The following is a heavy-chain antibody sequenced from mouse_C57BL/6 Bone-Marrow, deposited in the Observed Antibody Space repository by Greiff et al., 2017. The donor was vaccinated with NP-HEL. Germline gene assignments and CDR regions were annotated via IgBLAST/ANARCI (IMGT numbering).Heavy chain of an antibody. J-gene: IGHJ4*01. V-gene: IGHV1-50*01. D-gene: IGHD1-1*01. CDR3: ARDYYGSPHAMDY. CDR1: GYTFTSYW. Sequence: QVQLQQPGAELVKPGASVKLSCKASGYTFTSYWMQWVKQRPGQGLEWIGEIDPSDSYTNYNQKFKGKATLTVDTSSSTAYMQLSSLTSEDSAVYYCARDYYGSPHAMDYWGQGTSVTVSS. CDR2: IDPSDSYT.